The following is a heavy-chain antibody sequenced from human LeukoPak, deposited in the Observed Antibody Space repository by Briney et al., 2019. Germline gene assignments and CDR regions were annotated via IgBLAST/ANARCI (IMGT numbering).Heavy chain of an antibody. Sequence: SETLSLTCAVYGGSFSGYYWSWIRQPPGKGLEWIGVINHSGSTNYNPSLKSRVTISVDTSKNQFSLKLSSVTAADTAVYYCARGGRRSRIAMVRGALDYWGQGTLVTVSS. CDR2: INHSGST. V-gene: IGHV4-34*01. CDR3: ARGGRRSRIAMVRGALDY. D-gene: IGHD3-10*01. J-gene: IGHJ4*02. CDR1: GGSFSGYY.